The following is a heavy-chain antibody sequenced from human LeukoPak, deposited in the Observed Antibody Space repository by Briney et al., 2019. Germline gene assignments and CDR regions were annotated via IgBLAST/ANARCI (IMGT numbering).Heavy chain of an antibody. CDR2: VNNDGSTT. CDR3: LAAAGTIG. D-gene: IGHD6-13*01. Sequence: GGSLRLSCAASGFTFSSYWMHWVRQAPGKGLVWVSRVNNDGSTTSYADSVKGRFTISRDNTKNTLYLQMNSLRAEDTAVYFCLAAAGTIGWGQGTLVTVSS. V-gene: IGHV3-74*01. J-gene: IGHJ4*02. CDR1: GFTFSSYW.